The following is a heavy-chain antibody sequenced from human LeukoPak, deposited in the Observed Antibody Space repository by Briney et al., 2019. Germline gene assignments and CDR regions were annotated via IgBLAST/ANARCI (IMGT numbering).Heavy chain of an antibody. V-gene: IGHV4-59*11. Sequence: SETLSLTCTVSGGSISSHYWSWIRQPPGKGLEWGGYIYYSGSTNYNPSLKSRVTISVDTSKNQFSLKLSSVTAADTAVYYCARASIVGATSPDAFDIWGQGTMVTVSS. CDR3: ARASIVGATSPDAFDI. D-gene: IGHD1-26*01. CDR1: GGSISSHY. CDR2: IYYSGST. J-gene: IGHJ3*02.